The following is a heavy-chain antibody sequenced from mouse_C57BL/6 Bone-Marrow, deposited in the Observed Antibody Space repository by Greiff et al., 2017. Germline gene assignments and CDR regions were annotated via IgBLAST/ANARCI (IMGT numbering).Heavy chain of an antibody. V-gene: IGHV5-12*01. CDR2: ISNGGGST. D-gene: IGHD2-3*01. J-gene: IGHJ4*01. CDR1: GFTFSDYY. CDR3: ARHRWLLSRDY. Sequence: EVQLVESGGGLVQPGGSLKLSCAASGFTFSDYYMYWVRQTPEKRLEWVAYISNGGGSTYYPDTVKGRFTISRDNAKNTLYLQMSRLKSEDTAMYYCARHRWLLSRDYWGQGTSVTVSS.